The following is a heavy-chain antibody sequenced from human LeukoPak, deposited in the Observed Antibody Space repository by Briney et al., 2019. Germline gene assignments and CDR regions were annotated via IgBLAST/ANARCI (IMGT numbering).Heavy chain of an antibody. V-gene: IGHV4-39*01. CDR2: IYYSGSA. CDR3: AAHRATQLERLDY. CDR1: GGSVSSSNDY. Sequence: PSETLSLTCTVSGGSVSSSNDYWGWIRQPPGKGLEWIGNIYYSGSAWYNPSLKSQVTISVDTSRNQFSLKLNSVTAADTAVYYCAAHRATQLERLDYWGQGTLVTVSS. J-gene: IGHJ4*02. D-gene: IGHD1-1*01.